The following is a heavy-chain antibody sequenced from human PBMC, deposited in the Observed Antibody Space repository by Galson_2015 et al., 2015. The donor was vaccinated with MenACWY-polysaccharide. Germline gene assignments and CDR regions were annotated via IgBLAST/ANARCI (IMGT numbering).Heavy chain of an antibody. CDR1: GDSVSSNSAA. V-gene: IGHV6-1*01. D-gene: IGHD4-17*01. CDR2: THYRSKWYN. Sequence: CAISGDSVSSNSAAWNWIRQSPSRGLEWLGRTHYRSKWYNDYAVSVKSRITVIPDTCTNQFSLQLNSVTPEDTAVYYCAREVHGDLFYFDFWGPGTLVTVSS. CDR3: AREVHGDLFYFDF. J-gene: IGHJ4*02.